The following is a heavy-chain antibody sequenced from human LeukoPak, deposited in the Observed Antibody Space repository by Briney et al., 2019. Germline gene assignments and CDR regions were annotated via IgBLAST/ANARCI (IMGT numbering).Heavy chain of an antibody. CDR1: GYIFTDYY. V-gene: IGHV1/OR15-1*04. CDR2: INPNSGNT. J-gene: IGHJ4*02. CDR3: ARVNVPHYYDSSGSFDY. Sequence: ASVKVSCKASGYIFTDYYMHWVRQAPGQELGWMGRINPNSGNTVYAQKFQGRVTMTRNTSISTAYMELSSLRSEDTAVYYCARVNVPHYYDSSGSFDYWGQGTLVTVSS. D-gene: IGHD3-22*01.